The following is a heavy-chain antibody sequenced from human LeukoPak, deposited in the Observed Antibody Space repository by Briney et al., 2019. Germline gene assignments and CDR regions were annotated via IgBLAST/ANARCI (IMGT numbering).Heavy chain of an antibody. CDR2: ISGSGGST. Sequence: GGSLRLSCAASGFTFSSYAMSWVRQAPGKGLEWVSAISGSGGSTYYADSAKGRFTISRENSKNTLYLQMNSLRAEDTAVYYCAKDSSRSYYGSGSYSGYWGQGTLVTVSS. D-gene: IGHD3-10*01. CDR1: GFTFSSYA. V-gene: IGHV3-23*01. J-gene: IGHJ4*02. CDR3: AKDSSRSYYGSGSYSGY.